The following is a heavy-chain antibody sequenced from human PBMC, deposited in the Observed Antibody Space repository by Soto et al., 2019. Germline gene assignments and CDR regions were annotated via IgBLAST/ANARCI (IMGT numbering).Heavy chain of an antibody. J-gene: IGHJ6*02. Sequence: QITLKESGPTLVKPTQTLTLTCTFSGFSLSTSGVSVGWIRQPPGKALEWLALIYWDDDKRYSASLKSRLTVTKDTSKSQVVVRMTNMDPVDTATYYCAHSRCGGDCLQSYPWHDYYGMDVRGQGTTVAVSS. V-gene: IGHV2-5*02. CDR3: AHSRCGGDCLQSYPWHDYYGMDV. CDR2: IYWDDDK. CDR1: GFSLSTSGVS. D-gene: IGHD2-21*02.